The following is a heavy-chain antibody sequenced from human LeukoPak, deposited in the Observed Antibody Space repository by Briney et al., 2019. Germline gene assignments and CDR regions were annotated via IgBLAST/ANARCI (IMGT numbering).Heavy chain of an antibody. V-gene: IGHV4-61*01. Sequence: PSETLSLTCTVSGGSMSGSSYYWSWIRQPPGKGLEWIGYVYHTGSTNYNSSLKSRLTISVDTSKNQFSLKLTSLTTADTAVYYCARSTGFYSYYLDVWDRGTTVTVSS. CDR2: VYHTGST. J-gene: IGHJ6*03. CDR1: GGSMSGSSYY. CDR3: ARSTGFYSYYLDV.